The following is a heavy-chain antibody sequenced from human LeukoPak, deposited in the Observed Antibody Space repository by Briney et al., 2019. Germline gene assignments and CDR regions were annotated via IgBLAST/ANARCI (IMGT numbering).Heavy chain of an antibody. Sequence: PGGSLRLSCTVSGFTFSSYGMHWVRQAPGKGLEWVAVISYDGSNKYYADSVKGRFTISRDNAKNSLYLQMNSLRAEDTAVYYCAKHQIDMITFGGVIVIFDYWGQGTLVTVSS. V-gene: IGHV3-30*18. D-gene: IGHD3-16*02. CDR1: GFTFSSYG. J-gene: IGHJ4*02. CDR2: ISYDGSNK. CDR3: AKHQIDMITFGGVIVIFDY.